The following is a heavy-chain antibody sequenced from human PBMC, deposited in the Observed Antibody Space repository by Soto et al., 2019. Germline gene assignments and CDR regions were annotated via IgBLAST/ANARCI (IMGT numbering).Heavy chain of an antibody. CDR2: IYHSGST. J-gene: IGHJ4*02. CDR3: ATSSNYYDSSGSIFDY. Sequence: PSETLSLTCAVSGGSISSSNWWSWVRQPPGKGLEWIGEIYHSGSTNYNPSLKSRVTISVDKSKNQFSLKLSSVTAADTAVYYCATSSNYYDSSGSIFDYWGQGTLVTVSS. V-gene: IGHV4-4*02. D-gene: IGHD3-22*01. CDR1: GGSISSSNW.